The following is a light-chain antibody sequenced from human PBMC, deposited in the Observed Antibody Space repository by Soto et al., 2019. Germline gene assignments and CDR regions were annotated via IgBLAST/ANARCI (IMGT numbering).Light chain of an antibody. V-gene: IGKV1-12*01. J-gene: IGKJ4*01. CDR3: QQASSFPLT. CDR1: QPISSW. CDR2: SAS. Sequence: IQMTQSPSSVSASVGDRVTITCRASQPISSWLAWYQQNPGQPPNLLIYSASTLRSGVPSRFSGSESGTLFTLTITNLQPEDFATYYCQQASSFPLTFGGGTKVEV.